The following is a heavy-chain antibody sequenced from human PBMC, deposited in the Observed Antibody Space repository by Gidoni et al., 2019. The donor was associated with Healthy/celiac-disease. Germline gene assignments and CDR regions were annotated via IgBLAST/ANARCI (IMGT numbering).Heavy chain of an antibody. J-gene: IGHJ3*02. V-gene: IGHV3-73*02. Sequence: EVQLVESGGGLVQPGGSLKLSCAASGFTFSGSAMHWVRQASGKGLEWVGRIRSKANSDATAYSASVKGRFTISRDDSKNTAYLQMNSLKTEDTAVYYCTRPYYDSSGYYPDDAFDIWGQGTMVTVSS. CDR1: GFTFSGSA. CDR3: TRPYYDSSGYYPDDAFDI. D-gene: IGHD3-22*01. CDR2: IRSKANSDAT.